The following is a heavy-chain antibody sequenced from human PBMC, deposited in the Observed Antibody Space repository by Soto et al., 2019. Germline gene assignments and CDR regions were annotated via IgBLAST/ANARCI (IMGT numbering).Heavy chain of an antibody. CDR2: ISYDGSNK. CDR3: AKEEGGYNSYYYYGMDV. D-gene: IGHD5-12*01. J-gene: IGHJ6*02. V-gene: IGHV3-30*18. Sequence: VAVISYDGSNKYYADSVKGRFTISRDNSKNTLYLQMNSLRAEDTAVYYCAKEEGGYNSYYYYGMDVWGQGTTVTVSS.